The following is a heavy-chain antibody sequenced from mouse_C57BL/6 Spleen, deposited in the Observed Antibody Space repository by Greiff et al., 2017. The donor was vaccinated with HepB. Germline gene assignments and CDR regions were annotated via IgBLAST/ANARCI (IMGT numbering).Heavy chain of an antibody. CDR1: GYTFPSYW. CDR3: ARGGLRDYAMDY. J-gene: IGHJ4*01. Sequence: QVHVKQSGAELAKPGASVKLSCKASGYTFPSYWMHWVKQRPGQGLEWIGYINPSSGYTKYNQKFKDKATLTADKSSSTAYMQLSSLTYEDSAVYYCARGGLRDYAMDYWGQGTSVTVSS. V-gene: IGHV1-7*01. D-gene: IGHD3-3*01. CDR2: INPSSGYT.